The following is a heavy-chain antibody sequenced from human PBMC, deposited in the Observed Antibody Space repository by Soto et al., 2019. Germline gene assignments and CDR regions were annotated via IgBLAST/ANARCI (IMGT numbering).Heavy chain of an antibody. Sequence: QITLRESGPSLVKPTETLTMTCTFSGFSLTTTGVGVGWIRQPPGKALEWLAVVFWDGGERYSPSLKSRVTITKDTSKDQVVLTMTNMDPADTATYYCTQVCGSGSWGWYFHSWGQGTLVTVSS. CDR2: VFWDGGE. V-gene: IGHV2-5*02. J-gene: IGHJ4*02. CDR3: TQVCGSGSWGWYFHS. D-gene: IGHD1-26*01. CDR1: GFSLTTTGVG.